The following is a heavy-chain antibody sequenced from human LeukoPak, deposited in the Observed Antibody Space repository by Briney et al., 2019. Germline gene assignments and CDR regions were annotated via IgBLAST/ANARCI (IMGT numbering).Heavy chain of an antibody. CDR2: ISGSGGST. CDR3: AREIVVVPVAMTVDYGGNSYWFDP. Sequence: GGTLRLSCAASGFTFSSYGMSWVRQAPGKGLEWVSAISGSGGSTYYADSVKGRFTISRDNAKNSLYLQMNSLRAEDTAVYYCAREIVVVPVAMTVDYGGNSYWFDPWGQGTLVTVSS. CDR1: GFTFSSYG. D-gene: IGHD2-2*01. J-gene: IGHJ5*02. V-gene: IGHV3-23*01.